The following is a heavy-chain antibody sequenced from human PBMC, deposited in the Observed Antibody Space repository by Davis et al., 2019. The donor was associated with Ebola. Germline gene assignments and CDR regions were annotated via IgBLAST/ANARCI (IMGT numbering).Heavy chain of an antibody. CDR2: INPSGGST. V-gene: IGHV1-46*01. CDR1: GHTLTSYH. Sequence: ASVKVSCKASGHTLTSYHIHWVRQAPGQGLEWMGIINPSGGSTSYAQKFQGRVNMTRDTSTSTVYMKLNSLRSDDTAVYYCASLPHYGDYALHYWGQGTLVAVSS. J-gene: IGHJ4*02. D-gene: IGHD4-17*01. CDR3: ASLPHYGDYALHY.